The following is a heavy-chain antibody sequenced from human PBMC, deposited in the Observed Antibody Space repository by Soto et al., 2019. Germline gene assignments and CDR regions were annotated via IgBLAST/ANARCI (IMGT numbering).Heavy chain of an antibody. Sequence: LETRSLTCSVSSASVRSGGYYWSWIRQPPGEGLEWIGYIYYSGSTNYNPSLKSRVTISLDTSKNQFSLKLSSVTAADTAVYFCASASYSGSYLVEFDCWGQGTLVTVSS. CDR2: IYYSGST. V-gene: IGHV4-61*08. CDR1: SASVRSGGYY. J-gene: IGHJ4*02. CDR3: ASASYSGSYLVEFDC. D-gene: IGHD1-26*01.